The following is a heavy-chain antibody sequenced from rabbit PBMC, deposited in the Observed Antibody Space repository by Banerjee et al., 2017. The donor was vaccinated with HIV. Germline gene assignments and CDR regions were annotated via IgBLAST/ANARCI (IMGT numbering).Heavy chain of an antibody. CDR1: GFSFSSSYW. CDR2: IYAGSSGDT. CDR3: ARDQYDSGGSYYKLDL. J-gene: IGHJ4*01. V-gene: IGHV1S45*01. Sequence: QEQLEESGGDLVKPGASLTLTCTASGFSFSSSYWICWVRQAPGKGLEWIACIYAGSSGDTYYANWAKGRFTISKTSSTTVTLQMTSLTAADTATYFCARDQYDSGGSYYKLDLWGQGTLVTVS. D-gene: IGHD1-1*01.